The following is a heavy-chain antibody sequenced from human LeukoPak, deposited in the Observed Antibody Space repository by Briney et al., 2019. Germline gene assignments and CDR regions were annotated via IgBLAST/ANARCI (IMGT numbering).Heavy chain of an antibody. J-gene: IGHJ4*02. CDR2: IYTSGST. Sequence: SETLSLTRTVSGGSISSYYWSWIRQPAGKGLEWIGRIYTSGSTNYNPSLKSRVTMSVDTSKNQFSLKLSSVTAADTAVYYCARGGKQQLDFDYWGQGTLVTVSS. V-gene: IGHV4-4*07. D-gene: IGHD6-13*01. CDR3: ARGGKQQLDFDY. CDR1: GGSISSYY.